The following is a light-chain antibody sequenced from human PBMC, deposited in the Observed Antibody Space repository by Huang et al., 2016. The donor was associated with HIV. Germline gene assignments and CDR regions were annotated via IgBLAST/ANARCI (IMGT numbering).Light chain of an antibody. J-gene: IGKJ5*01. CDR3: QQVNIFPRGVT. CDR1: QHINIG. V-gene: IGKV1D-12*01. CDR2: GAS. Sequence: DIQITQSPSSVSASVGDRVSLTSRARQHINIGVAWYQYKPGAPPNLQIYGASSLHRGVSSGFSGGGAGTQFSLTISRLQPEDSAIYYCQQVNIFPRGVTFGHGTRLEI.